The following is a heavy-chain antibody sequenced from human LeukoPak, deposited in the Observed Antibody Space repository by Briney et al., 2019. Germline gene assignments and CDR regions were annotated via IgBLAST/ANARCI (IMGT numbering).Heavy chain of an antibody. D-gene: IGHD1-26*01. Sequence: SETLSLTCTVSGGSISSGDYYWSWIRQPPGKGREWIGYIYYSGSTYYNPSLKSRVTISVETSKNQFSLKLSSVTAADTAVYYCARAGWEGTFDYWGQGTLVTVSS. J-gene: IGHJ4*02. CDR3: ARAGWEGTFDY. CDR1: GGSISSGDYY. V-gene: IGHV4-30-4*08. CDR2: IYYSGST.